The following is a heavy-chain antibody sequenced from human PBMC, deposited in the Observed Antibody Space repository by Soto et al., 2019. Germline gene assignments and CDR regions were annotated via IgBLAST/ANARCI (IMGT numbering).Heavy chain of an antibody. Sequence: LGESLKISCKGSGYTFSKYWIGWVRQTPGKGLEWMGMIYPGDSDARYSPSFEGQVTFSVDKSINTAYLQWNSLKASDTAMYYCGTQGAEYITMSDNSGQGTLVTVFS. CDR2: IYPGDSDA. D-gene: IGHD3-3*01. J-gene: IGHJ4*02. V-gene: IGHV5-51*01. CDR3: GTQGAEYITMSDN. CDR1: GYTFSKYW.